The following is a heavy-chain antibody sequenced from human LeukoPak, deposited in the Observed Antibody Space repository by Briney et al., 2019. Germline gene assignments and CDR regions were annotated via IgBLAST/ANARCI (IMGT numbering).Heavy chain of an antibody. J-gene: IGHJ4*02. CDR3: AREQWPDGGYFDY. CDR2: IRYDGSNK. Sequence: GGSLRLSCAASGFTFSSYGMHWVRQAPGKGLEWVAFIRYDGSNKYYADSVKGRFTISRDNSKNTLYLQMNSLRAEDTAVYYCAREQWPDGGYFDYWGQGTLVTVSS. CDR1: GFTFSSYG. V-gene: IGHV3-30*02. D-gene: IGHD6-19*01.